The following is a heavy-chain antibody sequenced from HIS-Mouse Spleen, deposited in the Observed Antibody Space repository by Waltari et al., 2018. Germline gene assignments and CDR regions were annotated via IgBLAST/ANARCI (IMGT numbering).Heavy chain of an antibody. CDR1: GGSISTRSYY. D-gene: IGHD6-13*01. V-gene: IGHV4-39*07. J-gene: IGHJ2*01. CDR3: AREIPYSSSWYDWYFDL. CDR2: IYYSGST. Sequence: QLQLQESGPGLVKPSETLSLTCTVSGGSISTRSYYLVWIRQPPGKGLEWIGSIYYSGSTYYNPSLKSRVTISVDTSKNQFSLKLSSVTAADTAVYYCAREIPYSSSWYDWYFDLWGRGTLVTVSS.